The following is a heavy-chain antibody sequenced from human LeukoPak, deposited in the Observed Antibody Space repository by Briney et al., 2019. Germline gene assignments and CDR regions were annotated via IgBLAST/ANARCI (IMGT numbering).Heavy chain of an antibody. CDR3: ARDNSGYCSSTSCSDYYYYMDV. V-gene: IGHV3-21*01. Sequence: GGSLRLSCAASGFTFSSYSMNWVRQAPGKGLEWVSSISSSSSYIYYADSVKGRFTISRDNAKNSLYLQMNSLRAEDTAVYYCARDNSGYCSSTSCSDYYYYMDVWGKGTTVTVSS. J-gene: IGHJ6*03. D-gene: IGHD2-2*01. CDR2: ISSSSSYI. CDR1: GFTFSSYS.